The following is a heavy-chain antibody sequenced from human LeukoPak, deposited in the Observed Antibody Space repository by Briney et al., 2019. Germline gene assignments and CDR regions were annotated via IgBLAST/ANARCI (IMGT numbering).Heavy chain of an antibody. CDR1: GFIFSSYG. J-gene: IGHJ4*02. CDR3: ARDGSYYEIDY. V-gene: IGHV3-33*01. CDR2: IWYDGRNK. D-gene: IGHD1-26*01. Sequence: GGSLRLSCAASGFIFSSYGMHWVRQAPGKGLEWVAVIWYDGRNKNYVDSVKGRFTISRDNSKNTLYLQMNSLRAEDTAVYYCARDGSYYEIDYWGQGTLITVSS.